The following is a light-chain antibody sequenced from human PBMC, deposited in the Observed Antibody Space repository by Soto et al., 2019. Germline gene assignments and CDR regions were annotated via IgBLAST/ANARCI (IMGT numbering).Light chain of an antibody. J-gene: IGKJ2*01. CDR1: QSVSSY. CDR2: DAS. CDR3: QQRSNWPGT. V-gene: IGKV3-11*01. Sequence: EIVLPQSPATLSLSPGERATLSCRASQSVSSYLAWYQQKPGQAPRLLIYDASNRATGIPARFSGSGSGTDFTLTISRLEPEDFAVYYCQQRSNWPGTFGQGTKLEIK.